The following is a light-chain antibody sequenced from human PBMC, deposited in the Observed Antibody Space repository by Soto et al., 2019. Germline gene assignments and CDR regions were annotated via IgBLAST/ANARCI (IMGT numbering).Light chain of an antibody. CDR3: QQFHSFPWT. V-gene: IGKV1-5*01. CDR2: DAS. CDR1: QTIHSF. Sequence: DSQITQSPSALSSSVGDRVTMTCRASQTIHSFLAWYQQKAGKAPKLLIYDASNLESGVPSRFSGSGSGTEFTLTVSSLQPDDFATFYCQQFHSFPWTFGQGTKVDIK. J-gene: IGKJ1*01.